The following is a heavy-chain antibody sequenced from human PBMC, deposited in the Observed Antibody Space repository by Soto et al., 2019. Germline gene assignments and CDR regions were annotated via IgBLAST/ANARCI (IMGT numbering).Heavy chain of an antibody. CDR2: IKSKTDGGTT. J-gene: IGHJ6*03. Sequence: GGSLRLSCAASGFTFSNAWMSWVRQAPGKGLEWVGRIKSKTDGGTTDYAAPVKGRFTISRDDSKNTLYLQMNRLKTEDTAVYYCTTSTGAYYYYYYYMDVWGKGTTVTVSS. D-gene: IGHD7-27*01. V-gene: IGHV3-15*01. CDR3: TTSTGAYYYYYYYMDV. CDR1: GFTFSNAW.